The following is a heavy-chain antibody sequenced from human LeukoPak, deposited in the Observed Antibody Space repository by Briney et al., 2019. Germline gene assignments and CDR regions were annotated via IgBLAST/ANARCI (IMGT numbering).Heavy chain of an antibody. CDR2: IWSDGTNR. CDR3: AKDAQRGSDYSNSLDK. V-gene: IGHV3-33*06. D-gene: IGHD4-11*01. CDR1: GFTFSHYG. J-gene: IGHJ4*02. Sequence: AVGSLRLSCAPSGFTFSHYGMHWVRQAPGKGLEWVAVIWSDGTNRYYGDPVKGRFTISRDNFQRTVYLQMDSLRAEDTAVYYCAKDAQRGSDYSNSLDKWGQGTLVTVSS.